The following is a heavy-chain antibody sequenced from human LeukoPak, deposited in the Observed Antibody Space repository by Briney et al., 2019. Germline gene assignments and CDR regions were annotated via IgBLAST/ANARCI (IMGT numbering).Heavy chain of an antibody. CDR2: ISTSSSYM. V-gene: IGHV3-21*01. D-gene: IGHD6-13*01. J-gene: IGHJ4*02. Sequence: GGSLRLSCAASGFTFSSYTMTWVRQAPGKGLEWVSSISTSSSYMYYGDSVKGRFTISRDNIKNSLYLQMNSLRAEDTAVYYCARDSYSSSWFDYWGQGTLVTVSS. CDR3: ARDSYSSSWFDY. CDR1: GFTFSSYT.